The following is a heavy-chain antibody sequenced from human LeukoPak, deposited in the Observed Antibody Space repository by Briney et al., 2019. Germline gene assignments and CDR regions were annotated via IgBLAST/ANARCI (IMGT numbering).Heavy chain of an antibody. J-gene: IGHJ4*02. CDR3: ASSLWFGESYFDY. CDR1: GYTFTSYG. D-gene: IGHD3-10*01. CDR2: ISAYNGNT. V-gene: IGHV1-18*01. Sequence: GPVKVSCKASGYTFTSYGISWVRQAPGQGLEWMGWISAYNGNTNYAQKLQGRVTMTTDTSTSTAYMELRSLRSDDTAMYYCASSLWFGESYFDYWGQGTLVTVSS.